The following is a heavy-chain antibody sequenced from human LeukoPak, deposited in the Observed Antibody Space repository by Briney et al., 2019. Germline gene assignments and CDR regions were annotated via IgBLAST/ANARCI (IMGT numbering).Heavy chain of an antibody. Sequence: SETLSLTCTVSNGSINTYHWSWVRQSAGKGLEWIGRIHSSGSTNSNPSLKSRLTMSVDTSKNQFSLKLRSVTAADTAVYYCARDRDSSGWYLNWFDPWGQGTLVTVSS. CDR1: NGSINTYH. D-gene: IGHD6-19*01. V-gene: IGHV4-4*07. CDR3: ARDRDSSGWYLNWFDP. CDR2: IHSSGST. J-gene: IGHJ5*02.